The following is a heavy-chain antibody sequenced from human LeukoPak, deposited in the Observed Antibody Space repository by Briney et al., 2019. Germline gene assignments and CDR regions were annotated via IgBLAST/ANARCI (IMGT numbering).Heavy chain of an antibody. J-gene: IGHJ6*03. D-gene: IGHD3-3*01. CDR1: GYTFTGYY. V-gene: IGHV1-2*02. CDR2: INPNSGGT. CDR3: ARNTYYDFPYSYYMDV. Sequence: GASVKLSFKSSGYTFTGYYMHLVRQGPGQGLEWMGWINPNSGGTNYAQKFQGRVTMTRDTSISTAYMELSRLRYDDTDVYYCARNTYYDFPYSYYMDVWGKGTTVTVSS.